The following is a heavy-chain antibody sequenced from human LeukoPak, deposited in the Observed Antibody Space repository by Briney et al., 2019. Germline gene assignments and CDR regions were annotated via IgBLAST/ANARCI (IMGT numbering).Heavy chain of an antibody. D-gene: IGHD4-17*01. CDR1: GGSISSYY. CDR3: VSGDANTAAASAI. CDR2: IYTSGSTNY. V-gene: IGHV4-4*07. J-gene: IGHJ3*02. Sequence: PSETLSLTCTVSGGSISSYYWNWIRQPAGKGLEWIGRIYTSGSTNYNYNPSLKSRVTMPVDTSKNQFSLKLRSVTAADTAVSYCVSGDANTAAASAISSQARMVTVSS.